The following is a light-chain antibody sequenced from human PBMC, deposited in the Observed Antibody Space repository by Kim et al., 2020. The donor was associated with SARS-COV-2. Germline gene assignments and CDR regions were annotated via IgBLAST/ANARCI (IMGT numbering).Light chain of an antibody. CDR1: QDIEKY. Sequence: DTQMTQSPSSLSASVGDRVTITCQASQDIEKYLNWYQHKPGKAPSLLIFDAATLEIGVPSRFSGSGSGTHFTLTISSLQPEDIGTYFCLQFADLPLSFGGGTKVET. V-gene: IGKV1-33*01. CDR2: DAA. CDR3: LQFADLPLS. J-gene: IGKJ4*01.